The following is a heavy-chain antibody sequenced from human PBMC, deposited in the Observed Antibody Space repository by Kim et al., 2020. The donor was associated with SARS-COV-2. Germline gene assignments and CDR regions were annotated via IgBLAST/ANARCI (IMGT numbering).Heavy chain of an antibody. CDR2: IYYSGST. J-gene: IGHJ5*02. CDR3: ARFSGSYYNWFDP. Sequence: SETLSLTCTVSGGSISSYYWSWIRQPPGKGLEWIGYIYYSGSTNYNPSLKSRVTISVDTSKNQFSLKLSSVTAADTAVYYCARFSGSYYNWFDPWGQGTL. D-gene: IGHD3-10*01. CDR1: GGSISSYY. V-gene: IGHV4-59*01.